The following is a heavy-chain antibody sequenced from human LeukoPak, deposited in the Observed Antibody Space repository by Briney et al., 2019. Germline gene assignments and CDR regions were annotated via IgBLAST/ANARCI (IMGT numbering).Heavy chain of an antibody. J-gene: IGHJ4*01. D-gene: IGHD3-10*01. CDR3: AKDVLRFGEN. CDR2: ISGSGGST. Sequence: GGSLRLSCAASGFTFSSYAMSWVRQAPEKGLEWVSGISGSGGSTYSADSVKGRFTISRDNPKNTLYLQMNSLRAEDTAVYYCAKDVLRFGENWGQGTLVTVSS. V-gene: IGHV3-23*01. CDR1: GFTFSSYA.